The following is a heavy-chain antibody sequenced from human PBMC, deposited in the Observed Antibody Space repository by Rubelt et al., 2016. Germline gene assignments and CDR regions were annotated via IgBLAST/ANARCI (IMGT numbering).Heavy chain of an antibody. Sequence: TSYWIGWVRQMPGKGLEWMGIIYPGDSDTRYSPSFQGQVTISADKSISTAYLQWSSLKASDTAMYYCARALEGSGSYYPNWFDPWGQGTLVTVSS. CDR2: IYPGDSDT. CDR1: TSYW. V-gene: IGHV5-51*01. D-gene: IGHD1-26*01. J-gene: IGHJ5*02. CDR3: ARALEGSGSYYPNWFDP.